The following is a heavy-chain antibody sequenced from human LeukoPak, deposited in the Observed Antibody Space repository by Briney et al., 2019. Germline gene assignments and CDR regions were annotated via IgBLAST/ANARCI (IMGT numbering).Heavy chain of an antibody. V-gene: IGHV1-18*01. CDR3: ARDHPRIAAAGIDY. J-gene: IGHJ4*02. CDR2: ISAYNGNT. Sequence: ASVKVSCKASGYTFTSYGISWVRQAPGQGLEWMGWISAYNGNTNYAQKLQGRVTMTTDTSTSTAYMELRSLRSDDTAVYYCARDHPRIAAAGIDYWGQGTLVTVSS. D-gene: IGHD6-13*01. CDR1: GYTFTSYG.